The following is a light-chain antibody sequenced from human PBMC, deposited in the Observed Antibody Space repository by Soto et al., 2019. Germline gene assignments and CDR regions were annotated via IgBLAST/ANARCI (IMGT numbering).Light chain of an antibody. CDR2: GAS. CDR1: QSVSSN. CDR3: QQYRT. J-gene: IGKJ1*01. Sequence: EIVMTQSPATLSVSPGERATLSCRASQSVSSNLAWYQLKPGQAPRLLIYGASTRATGIPARFSGSGSGTEFTLTISSLPSEDFAVYYCQQYRTFGQGTKVEIK. V-gene: IGKV3-15*01.